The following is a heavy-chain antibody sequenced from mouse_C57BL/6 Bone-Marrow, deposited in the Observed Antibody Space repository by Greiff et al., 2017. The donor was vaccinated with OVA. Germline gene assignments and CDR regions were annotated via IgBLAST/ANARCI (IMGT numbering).Heavy chain of an antibody. D-gene: IGHD2-4*01. CDR3: ARHAITKGNYFDY. J-gene: IGHJ2*01. CDR2: ISNGGGSP. Sequence: EVQLVESGGGLVQPGGSLKLSCAASGFTFSDYYMYWVRQTPEKRLEWVAYISNGGGSPYYPDTVKGRFTISRDNAKNTLYLQMSRPKSEDTAMYYCARHAITKGNYFDYWGQGTTLTVSS. V-gene: IGHV5-12*01. CDR1: GFTFSDYY.